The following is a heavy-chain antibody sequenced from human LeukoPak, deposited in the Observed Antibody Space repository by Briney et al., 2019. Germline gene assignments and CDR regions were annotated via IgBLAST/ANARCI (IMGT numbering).Heavy chain of an antibody. Sequence: ASETLSLTCAVYGGSFSGYYWSWIRQPPGKGLEWIGEINHSGSTNYNPSLKSRVTISVDTSKNQFSLKLSSVTAADTAVYYCARDWGAYYFDYWGQGTLVTVSS. CDR3: ARDWGAYYFDY. CDR2: INHSGST. D-gene: IGHD3-16*01. V-gene: IGHV4-34*01. J-gene: IGHJ4*02. CDR1: GGSFSGYY.